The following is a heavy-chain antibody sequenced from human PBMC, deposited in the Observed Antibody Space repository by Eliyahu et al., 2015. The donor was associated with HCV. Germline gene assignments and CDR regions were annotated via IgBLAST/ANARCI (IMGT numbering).Heavy chain of an antibody. J-gene: IGHJ5*02. V-gene: IGHV3-21*01. D-gene: IGHD6-6*01. CDR3: ARDVSRYSSSSRFDP. Sequence: EWVSSISSSSSYIYYADSVKGRFTISRDNAKNSLYLQMNSLRAEDTAVYYCARDVSRYSSSSRFDPWGQGTLVTVSS. CDR2: ISSSSSYI.